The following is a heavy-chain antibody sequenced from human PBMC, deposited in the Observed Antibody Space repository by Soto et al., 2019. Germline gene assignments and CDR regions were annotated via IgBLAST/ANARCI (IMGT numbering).Heavy chain of an antibody. CDR3: AGDYYASSGYFRPLDY. D-gene: IGHD3-22*01. CDR1: GRSISSYY. V-gene: IGHV4-4*07. Sequence: SLTCTVSGRSISSYYWSWLRQPAGKGLAWIVRIYTSGSTNYNPSRKIRVTMSVDTNKNQFSVKLSSVTAADTAVYYCAGDYYASSGYFRPLDYRRQRILVXVAS. J-gene: IGHJ4*02. CDR2: IYTSGST.